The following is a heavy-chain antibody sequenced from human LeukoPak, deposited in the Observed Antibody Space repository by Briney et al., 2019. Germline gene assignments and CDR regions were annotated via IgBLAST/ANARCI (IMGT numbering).Heavy chain of an antibody. Sequence: SETLSLTCAVYGGSFSGYYWSWIRQHPGKGLEWIGYIYYSGSTYYNPSLKSRVTISVDTSKNQFSLKLSSVTAADTAVYYCTRAPIVVVPAAHYRYNWFDPWGQGTLVTVSS. CDR2: IYYSGST. J-gene: IGHJ5*02. D-gene: IGHD2-2*01. CDR3: TRAPIVVVPAAHYRYNWFDP. V-gene: IGHV4-31*11. CDR1: GGSFSGYY.